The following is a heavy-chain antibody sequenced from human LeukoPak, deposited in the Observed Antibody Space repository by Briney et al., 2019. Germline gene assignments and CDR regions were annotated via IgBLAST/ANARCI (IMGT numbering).Heavy chain of an antibody. CDR3: TRDTDYGSATNYFDY. V-gene: IGHV3-43*01. CDR1: GFTFDDYA. CDR2: ISWEGDTT. J-gene: IGHJ4*02. D-gene: IGHD3-10*01. Sequence: PGGSLRLSCAASGFTFDDYAMHWVRHAPGKGVEWVSLISWEGDTTYYADSVRGRFTISRDNSKNSLYLQMNSLRTEDTAFYYCTRDTDYGSATNYFDYWGQGTLVSVSS.